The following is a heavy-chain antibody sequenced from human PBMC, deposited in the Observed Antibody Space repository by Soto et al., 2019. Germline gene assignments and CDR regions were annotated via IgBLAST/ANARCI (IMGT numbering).Heavy chain of an antibody. CDR2: IYYDGST. V-gene: IGHV4-39*01. J-gene: IGHJ5*01. CDR1: GGSITSTIDY. CDR3: GGRGSGSWSNWFDS. D-gene: IGHD6-13*01. Sequence: KASETLSLTCSVSGGSITSTIDYWGCIRQSPGKGLEWIGNIYYDGSTFYNPSLKSRVTISVDTSKRQFSLRVSSVTAADTAVYYCGGRGSGSWSNWFDSWGHGTLVTVSS.